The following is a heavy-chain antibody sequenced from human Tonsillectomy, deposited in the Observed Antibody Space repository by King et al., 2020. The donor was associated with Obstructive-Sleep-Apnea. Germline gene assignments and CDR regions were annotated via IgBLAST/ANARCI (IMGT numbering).Heavy chain of an antibody. CDR1: GFTFSSYN. CDR3: AGGGWYDWRDRNWFDP. Sequence: VQLVESGGGLVQPGGSLRLSCAASGFTFSSYNMNWVRQAPGKGLEWVAYIIRSSDTMYSADFVKGRFTTSRDNAKKSMYLQMGNQGAEDTGGYYCAGGGWYDWRDRNWFDPWGQGTLVTVSS. D-gene: IGHD1-1*01. J-gene: IGHJ5*02. V-gene: IGHV3-48*04. CDR2: IIRSSDTM.